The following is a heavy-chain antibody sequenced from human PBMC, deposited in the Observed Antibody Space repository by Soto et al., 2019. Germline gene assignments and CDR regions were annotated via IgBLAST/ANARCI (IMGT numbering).Heavy chain of an antibody. V-gene: IGHV4-4*02. CDR2: IHHSRST. CDR3: ARDQGSHPGD. CDR1: GGSISSGNW. J-gene: IGHJ4*02. Sequence: QVQLQESGPGLVRPSGTVSLTCAVSGGSISSGNWWSWVRQPPGKGLEWIGEIHHSRSTNYNPSLKSRVTMSVVPSKNLFSLTLNSVTAADTAFYYCARDQGSHPGDWGQGTLVSVSS. D-gene: IGHD6-13*01.